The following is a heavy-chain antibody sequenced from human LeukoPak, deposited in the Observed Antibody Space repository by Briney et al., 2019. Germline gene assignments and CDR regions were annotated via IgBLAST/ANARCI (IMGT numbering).Heavy chain of an antibody. CDR1: GFTFDDYA. Sequence: GGSLRLSCAVSGFTFDDYAMHWVRQVPGKGLEWVSGINWNSDSIGYADSVKGRFTTSRDNAKNSLNLQMNSLRAEDTAFYYCAINGGGDSGYGNFDYWGQGTLVTVSS. D-gene: IGHD5-12*01. V-gene: IGHV3-9*01. CDR2: INWNSDSI. J-gene: IGHJ4*02. CDR3: AINGGGDSGYGNFDY.